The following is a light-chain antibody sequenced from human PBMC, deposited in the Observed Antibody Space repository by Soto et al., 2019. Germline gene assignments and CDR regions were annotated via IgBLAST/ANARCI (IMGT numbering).Light chain of an antibody. CDR1: QSVSSNY. V-gene: IGKV3-20*01. J-gene: IGKJ4*01. CDR2: GAS. CDR3: QQYGTSPPLT. Sequence: VMTQSPATLSVSPGARATLSCRARQSVSSNYLAWYQQKPGQAHRLLIYGASSRATGIPDRFSGSGRATDYSLTISRLETEDFAVYYGQQYGTSPPLTFGGGTKVDIK.